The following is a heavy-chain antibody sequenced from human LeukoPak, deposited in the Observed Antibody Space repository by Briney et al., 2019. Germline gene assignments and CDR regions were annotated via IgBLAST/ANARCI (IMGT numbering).Heavy chain of an antibody. J-gene: IGHJ1*01. CDR3: ASGYGDYISEYFKF. Sequence: GESLKISCKGSGFTFTNYWIGWVRQIPGKGLEWMGIIYPGDSHTRYSPSFQGQVTISADKSINTAYLQWGGLRASDTAMYFCASGYGDYISEYFKFWGQGTLVTVSS. CDR2: IYPGDSHT. D-gene: IGHD4-17*01. CDR1: GFTFTNYW. V-gene: IGHV5-51*01.